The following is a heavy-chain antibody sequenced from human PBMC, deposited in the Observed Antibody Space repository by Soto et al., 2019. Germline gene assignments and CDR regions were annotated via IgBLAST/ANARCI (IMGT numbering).Heavy chain of an antibody. J-gene: IGHJ6*02. Sequence: KTSETLSLTCTVSDGSISSYYWSWIRQPPGKGLEWIGYIYYSGSTNYNPSLKSRVTISVDTSKNQFSLKLSSVTAADTAVYYCARDRVGGYSYGRYYYYGMDVWGQGTTVTVSS. CDR2: IYYSGST. V-gene: IGHV4-59*01. CDR3: ARDRVGGYSYGRYYYYGMDV. D-gene: IGHD5-18*01. CDR1: DGSISSYY.